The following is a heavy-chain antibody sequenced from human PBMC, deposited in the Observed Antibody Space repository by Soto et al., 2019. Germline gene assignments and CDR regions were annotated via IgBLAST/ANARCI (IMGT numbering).Heavy chain of an antibody. Sequence: ASVKVSCKASGGTFSSYAISWVRQAPGQGLEWMGGIIPIFGTANYAQKFQGRATITADESTSTAYMELSSLRSEDTAVYYCARDYCSSTSCPAYYYGMDVWGQGTTVTVSS. CDR1: GGTFSSYA. CDR2: IIPIFGTA. D-gene: IGHD2-2*01. J-gene: IGHJ6*02. V-gene: IGHV1-69*13. CDR3: ARDYCSSTSCPAYYYGMDV.